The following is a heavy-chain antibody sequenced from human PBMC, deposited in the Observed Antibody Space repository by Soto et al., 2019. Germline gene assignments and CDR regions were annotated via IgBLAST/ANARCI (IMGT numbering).Heavy chain of an antibody. CDR2: ICPGDSDT. D-gene: IGHD3-10*01. CDR3: SRPYTMVDAFDI. CDR1: GYSFTTYW. Sequence: GESLKISCKGSGYSFTTYWIGWVRQMPGKGLEWMGVICPGDSDTRYSPSFQGQVTISADKSISTAYLQWRSLKASDTAIYYCSRPYTMVDAFDIWGQGTMVTVSS. V-gene: IGHV5-51*01. J-gene: IGHJ3*02.